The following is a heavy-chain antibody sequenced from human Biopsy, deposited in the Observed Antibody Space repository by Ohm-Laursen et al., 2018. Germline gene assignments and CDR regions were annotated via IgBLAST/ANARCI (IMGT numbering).Heavy chain of an antibody. D-gene: IGHD1-7*01. CDR1: GGTFSNYG. Sequence: SVKVSCKAPGGTFSNYGVNWVRQAPGQGLEWLGGNIPILGTGNYAQKFQDRATVAADTSTSTATMELRSLRSDDTAVYYCATGLDGLTGTTSLDDWGQGTLVIVSP. CDR3: ATGLDGLTGTTSLDD. CDR2: NIPILGTG. J-gene: IGHJ4*02. V-gene: IGHV1-69*06.